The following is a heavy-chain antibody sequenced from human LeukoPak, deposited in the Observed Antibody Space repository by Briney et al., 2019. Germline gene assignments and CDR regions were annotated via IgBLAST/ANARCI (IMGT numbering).Heavy chain of an antibody. V-gene: IGHV3-7*03. J-gene: IGHJ3*02. CDR2: IKQDGSAK. CDR1: GFTFSNYW. CDR3: ARDNDGFDI. Sequence: SGGSLRLSCAASGFTFSNYWMSWVRQAPGKGLEWVTNIKQDGSAKYYVDSVKGRFTTSRDNTKNSLFLQMNSLRAEDTAVCYCARDNDGFDIWGQGTIVTVSS.